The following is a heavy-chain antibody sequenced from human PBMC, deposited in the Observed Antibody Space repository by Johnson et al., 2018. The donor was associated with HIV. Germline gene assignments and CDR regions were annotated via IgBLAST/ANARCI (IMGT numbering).Heavy chain of an antibody. CDR3: ARGPITIFGVVTTGDAFDI. CDR2: ISYDGSNK. D-gene: IGHD3-3*01. J-gene: IGHJ3*02. CDR1: GFTFSSYD. Sequence: QVQLVESGGGVVQPGRSLRLSCAASGFTFSSYDMHWVRQAPGKGLEWVAVISYDGSNKYYADSVKGRFTISRDNSKNTLYLQMNSLRAEDTAVYYCARGPITIFGVVTTGDAFDIWGQGTMVTVSS. V-gene: IGHV3-30*03.